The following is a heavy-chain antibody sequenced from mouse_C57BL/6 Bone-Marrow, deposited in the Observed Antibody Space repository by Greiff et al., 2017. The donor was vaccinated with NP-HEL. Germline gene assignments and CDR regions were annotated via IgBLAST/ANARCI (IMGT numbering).Heavy chain of an antibody. CDR2: IYPRSGNT. V-gene: IGHV1-81*01. CDR1: GYTFTSYG. D-gene: IGHD1-1*01. CDR3: ARYYGSPRYFDV. Sequence: QVQLKQSGAELARPGASVKLSCKASGYTFTSYGISWVKQRTGQGLEWIGEIYPRSGNTYYNEKFKGKATLTADKSSSTAYMELRSLTSEDSAVYFCARYYGSPRYFDVWGTGTTVTVSS. J-gene: IGHJ1*03.